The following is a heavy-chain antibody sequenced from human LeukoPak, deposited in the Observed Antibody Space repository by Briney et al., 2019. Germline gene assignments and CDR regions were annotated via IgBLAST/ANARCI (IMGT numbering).Heavy chain of an antibody. CDR1: GFTFSTFA. CDR2: LSDSAVSS. Sequence: GGSLRLSCAVSGFTFSTFAMNWVRQAPGKGLEWVSSLSDSAVSSYYADSVKGRFTISRDNSKITLYLQMNSLRAEDTATYYCAKAPDSSGFPSYFDSWGQGTLIAVSS. J-gene: IGHJ4*02. CDR3: AKAPDSSGFPSYFDS. V-gene: IGHV3-23*01. D-gene: IGHD3-22*01.